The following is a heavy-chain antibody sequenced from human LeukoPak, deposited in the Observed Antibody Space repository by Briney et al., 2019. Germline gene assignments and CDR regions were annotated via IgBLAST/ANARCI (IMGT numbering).Heavy chain of an antibody. V-gene: IGHV3-23*01. CDR3: AKDPETYSSRWFDS. CDR1: GFTFSNYA. D-gene: IGHD2-21*01. Sequence: GGSLRLSCAASGFTFSNYAMSWVRQAPGRGLEWVSSLSDNGGSPYYADSVKGRFTISRDNSKNTLYLHMNSLRVEDTAVYYCAKDPETYSSRWFDSWGQGTLVTVSS. J-gene: IGHJ5*01. CDR2: LSDNGGSP.